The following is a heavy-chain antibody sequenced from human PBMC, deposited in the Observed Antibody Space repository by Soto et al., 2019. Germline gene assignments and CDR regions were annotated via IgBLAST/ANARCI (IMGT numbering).Heavy chain of an antibody. CDR3: AREVGYDSSGSYYFDY. CDR1: GYTFTGYY. D-gene: IGHD3-22*01. Sequence: ASVKVSCKASGYTFTGYYMHWVRQAPGQGLEWMGWINPNSGGTNYAQKFQGWVTMTRDTSISTAYMELSRLRSDDTAVYYCAREVGYDSSGSYYFDYWGQGTLVTVSS. J-gene: IGHJ4*02. CDR2: INPNSGGT. V-gene: IGHV1-2*04.